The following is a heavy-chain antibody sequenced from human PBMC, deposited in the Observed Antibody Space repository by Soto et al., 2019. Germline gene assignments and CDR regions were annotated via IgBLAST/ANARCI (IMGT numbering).Heavy chain of an antibody. D-gene: IGHD5-12*01. Sequence: QVQLVQSGAEVKKPGASAKVSCKASGYTFTSYYMHWVRQAPGQGLEWMGTINPSGGSTTYAQKFQGRVTMTRDTSTSTVYMELSSLRSEDTAVYYCARTDGYTFDYWGQGTLVTVSS. J-gene: IGHJ4*02. CDR2: INPSGGST. V-gene: IGHV1-46*01. CDR3: ARTDGYTFDY. CDR1: GYTFTSYY.